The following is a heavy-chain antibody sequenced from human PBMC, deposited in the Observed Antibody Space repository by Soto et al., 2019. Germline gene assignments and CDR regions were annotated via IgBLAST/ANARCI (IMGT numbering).Heavy chain of an antibody. Sequence: GGSLRLSCAVSGFTFSSYAMSWVRQAPGKGLEWVSGISGSGGSTYYADSVKGRFTISRDNSKNTLYLQMNSLRAEDTAVYYCAKESSGPYEIVAVDYWGQGTLDTVSS. D-gene: IGHD3-16*02. V-gene: IGHV3-23*01. CDR1: GFTFSSYA. CDR3: AKESSGPYEIVAVDY. J-gene: IGHJ4*02. CDR2: ISGSGGST.